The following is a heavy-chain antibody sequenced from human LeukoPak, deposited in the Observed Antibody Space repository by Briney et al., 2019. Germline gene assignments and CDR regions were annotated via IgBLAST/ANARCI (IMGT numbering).Heavy chain of an antibody. D-gene: IGHD2-2*02. CDR2: IYSGGST. Sequence: PGGSLRLSCVASGFTISNNYMSWVRQAPGKGLEWVSLIYSGGSTYYADSVKGRFTISRDNAKNSLYLQMNSLRDEDTAVYYCARDSTYCSSTSCYTSFSDYYYYGMDVWGQGTTVTVSS. V-gene: IGHV3-53*01. CDR1: GFTISNNY. J-gene: IGHJ6*02. CDR3: ARDSTYCSSTSCYTSFSDYYYYGMDV.